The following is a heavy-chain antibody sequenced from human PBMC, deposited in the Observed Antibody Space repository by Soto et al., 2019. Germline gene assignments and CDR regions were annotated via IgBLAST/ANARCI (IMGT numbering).Heavy chain of an antibody. J-gene: IGHJ4*02. CDR1: GLTFSGSA. CDR3: TRHADLGYCSSTSCYDFDY. Sequence: EVQLVESGGGLVQPGGSPKLSCAASGLTFSGSAMHWVRQASGKGLEWVGRIRSKANSYATEYAASVKGRFTISRDDSKNTAYLQMNSLQTEDTAVYYCTRHADLGYCSSTSCYDFDYWGQGTLVTVSS. V-gene: IGHV3-73*01. CDR2: IRSKANSYAT. D-gene: IGHD2-2*01.